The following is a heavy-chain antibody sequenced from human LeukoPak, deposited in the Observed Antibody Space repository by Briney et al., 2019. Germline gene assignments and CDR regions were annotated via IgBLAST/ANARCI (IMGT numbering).Heavy chain of an antibody. D-gene: IGHD2-2*02. CDR1: GGSISSGSYY. J-gene: IGHJ3*02. V-gene: IGHV4-61*02. CDR2: IYTSGST. CDR3: ARACSSTSCYTPLDAFDI. Sequence: SETLSLTCTVSGGSISSGSYYWSWIRQPAGKGLEWIGRIYTSGSTNYNPSLKSRVTISVDTSKNQFSLKLSSVTAADTAVYYCARACSSTSCYTPLDAFDIWGQGTMVTVSS.